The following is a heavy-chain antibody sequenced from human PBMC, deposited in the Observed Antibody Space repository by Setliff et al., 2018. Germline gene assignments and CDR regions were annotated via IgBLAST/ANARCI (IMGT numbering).Heavy chain of an antibody. CDR2: INSDGSAR. V-gene: IGHV3-74*01. Sequence: ETLRLSCAASGFTFNNYWMHWVRQAPGKGLVWVSRINSDGSARNYADSVKGRFTISRDNTKNTLYLQMNSLRVEDTAVYYCTRGGVTVREIPHDYWGQGTLVTVSS. CDR1: GFTFNNYW. J-gene: IGHJ4*02. D-gene: IGHD3-10*01. CDR3: TRGGVTVREIPHDY.